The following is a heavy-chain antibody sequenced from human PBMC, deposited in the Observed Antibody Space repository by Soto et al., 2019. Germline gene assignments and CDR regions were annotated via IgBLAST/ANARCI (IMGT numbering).Heavy chain of an antibody. CDR1: GGTFSSYA. CDR2: IIPIFGTA. J-gene: IGHJ5*02. V-gene: IGHV1-69*13. Sequence: SSVKVSCKASGGTFSSYAISWVRQAPGQGLEWMGGIIPIFGTANYAQKFQGRVTITADESTSTAYMELSSLRSEDTAVYYCATGQRRYDFWSGYSTGRWFDPWGQGTLVNVSS. D-gene: IGHD3-3*01. CDR3: ATGQRRYDFWSGYSTGRWFDP.